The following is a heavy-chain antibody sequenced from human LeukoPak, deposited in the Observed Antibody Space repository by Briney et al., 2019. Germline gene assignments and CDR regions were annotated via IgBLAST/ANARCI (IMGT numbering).Heavy chain of an antibody. D-gene: IGHD6-19*01. CDR1: GYSISSGYY. CDR2: IYHGGRT. V-gene: IGHV4-38-2*02. J-gene: IGHJ5*02. CDR3: ARRRSSIAVVAQGGVDA. Sequence: SETLSLTCTVSGYSISSGYYWGWIRQPPGKGLEWIGTIYHGGRTDYNPSLKSRGTISEDTSKNQFSLKLSSVTAADTAVYYCARRRSSIAVVAQGGVDAWGQGTLVTVSS.